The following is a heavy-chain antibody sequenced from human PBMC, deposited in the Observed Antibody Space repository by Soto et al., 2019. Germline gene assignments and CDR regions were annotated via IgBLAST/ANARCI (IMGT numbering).Heavy chain of an antibody. CDR3: AKRQYYGSGSYDY. V-gene: IGHV3-30*18. J-gene: IGHJ4*02. CDR2: ISYDGSNK. CDR1: GFTFSSYG. Sequence: GGSLRLSCAASGFTFSSYGMHWVRQAPGKGQEWVAVISYDGSNKYYADSVKGRFTISRDNSKNTLYLQMNSLRAEDTAVYYCAKRQYYGSGSYDYWGQGTLVTVSS. D-gene: IGHD3-10*01.